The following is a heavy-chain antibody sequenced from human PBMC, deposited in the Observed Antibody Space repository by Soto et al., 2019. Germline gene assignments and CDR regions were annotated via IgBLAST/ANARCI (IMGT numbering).Heavy chain of an antibody. V-gene: IGHV1-69*13. CDR2: IIPIFGTA. D-gene: IGHD6-19*01. J-gene: IGHJ4*02. CDR3: ARDVGGYSSGWSGFDY. CDR1: GGTFSSYA. Sequence: SVKVSCKASGGTFSSYAISWVRQAPGQGLEWMGGIIPIFGTANYAQKFQGRVTITADESTSTAYMELSSLRSEDTAVYYCARDVGGYSSGWSGFDYWGQGTLVTVSS.